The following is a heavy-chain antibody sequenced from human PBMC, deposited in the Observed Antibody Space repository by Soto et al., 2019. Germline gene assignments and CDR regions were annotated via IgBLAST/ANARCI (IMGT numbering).Heavy chain of an antibody. D-gene: IGHD6-19*01. CDR1: GFTFSNYG. V-gene: IGHV3-33*01. Sequence: QAQLVESGGGVVQPGRSLRLSCAASGFTFSNYGMHWVRQAPGKGLEWVAVIWDDGNNKYYADSVKGRFTISRDNSKNTLYLQMNSLRVEDTAVYYCARDVLGDSSGCSDYWGQGTLVTVSS. CDR2: IWDDGNNK. J-gene: IGHJ4*02. CDR3: ARDVLGDSSGCSDY.